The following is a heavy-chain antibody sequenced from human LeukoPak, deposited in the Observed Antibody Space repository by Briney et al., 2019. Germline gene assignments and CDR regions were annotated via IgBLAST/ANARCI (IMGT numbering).Heavy chain of an antibody. CDR3: AKEDNYYDSRLKNAFDI. D-gene: IGHD3-22*01. CDR1: GFTFSSYG. CDR2: ISYDGSNK. Sequence: GRSLRLSCAASGFTFSSYGMHWVRQAPGKGLEWVAVISYDGSNKYYADSVKGRFTISRDNSKNTLYLQMNSLRAEDTAVYYCAKEDNYYDSRLKNAFDIWGQGTMVTVSS. V-gene: IGHV3-30*18. J-gene: IGHJ3*02.